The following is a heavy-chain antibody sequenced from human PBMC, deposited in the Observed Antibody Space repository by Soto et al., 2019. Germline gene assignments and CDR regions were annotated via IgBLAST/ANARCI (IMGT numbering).Heavy chain of an antibody. CDR1: GFTFSNAW. V-gene: IGHV3-15*01. D-gene: IGHD3-22*01. J-gene: IGHJ6*02. CDR3: TTRSLNYYDSSGYYYYYYGMDV. CDR2: IKSKTDGGTT. Sequence: ESGGGLVKPGGSLRLSCAASGFTFSNAWMSWVRQAPGKGLEWVGRIKSKTDGGTTDYAAPVKGRFTISRDDSKNTLYLQMNSLKTEDTAVYYCTTRSLNYYDSSGYYYYYYGMDVWGQGTTVTVSS.